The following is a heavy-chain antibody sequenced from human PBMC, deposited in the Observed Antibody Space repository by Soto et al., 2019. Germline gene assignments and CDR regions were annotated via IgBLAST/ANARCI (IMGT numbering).Heavy chain of an antibody. Sequence: QVQLVQSGAEEKKPGASVKVSCKASGYTFTSYAMHWVRQAPGQRLEWMGWINAGNGNTKYSQKFQGRVTITRDTSASTAYMELSSLRSEDTAVYYCARSWGYTVMPHNWFDPWGQGTLVTVSS. V-gene: IGHV1-3*05. CDR1: GYTFTSYA. CDR3: ARSWGYTVMPHNWFDP. CDR2: INAGNGNT. D-gene: IGHD5-18*01. J-gene: IGHJ5*02.